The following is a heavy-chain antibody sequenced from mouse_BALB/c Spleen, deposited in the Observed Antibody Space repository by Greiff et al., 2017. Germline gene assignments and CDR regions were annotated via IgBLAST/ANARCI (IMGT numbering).Heavy chain of an antibody. Sequence: EVKVVESGGGLVQPGGSRKLSCAASGFTFSSFGMHWVRQAPEKGLEWVAYISSGSSTIYYADTVKGRFTISRDNPKNTLFLQMTSLRSEDTAMYYCARSMITPYFDYWGQGTTLTVSS. V-gene: IGHV5-17*02. CDR3: ARSMITPYFDY. J-gene: IGHJ2*01. CDR2: ISSGSSTI. CDR1: GFTFSSFG. D-gene: IGHD2-4*01.